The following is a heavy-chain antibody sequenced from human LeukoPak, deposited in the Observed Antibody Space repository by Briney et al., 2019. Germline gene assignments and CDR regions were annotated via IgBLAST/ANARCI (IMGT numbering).Heavy chain of an antibody. D-gene: IGHD5-12*01. CDR1: GGSISSGGYY. V-gene: IGHV4-31*03. CDR3: ARAIVAWFDP. J-gene: IGHJ5*02. Sequence: SQTLSLTCTVSGGSISSGGYYWSWIRQHPGKGLEWIGYIYYSGSTYYNPSLKSRVTISVDTSKNQFPLKLSSVTAADTAVYYCARAIVAWFDPWGQGTLVTVSS. CDR2: IYYSGST.